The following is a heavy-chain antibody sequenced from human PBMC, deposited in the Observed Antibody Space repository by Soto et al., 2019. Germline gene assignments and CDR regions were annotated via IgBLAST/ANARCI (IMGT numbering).Heavy chain of an antibody. J-gene: IGHJ4*02. V-gene: IGHV1-18*01. D-gene: IGHD2-21*02. CDR1: GYTFTSYG. CDR3: ARDSRIVVVTAIPPFDY. Sequence: GASVKVSCKASGYTFTSYGISWVRQAPGQGLEWMGWISAYNGNTNYAQKLQGRGTMTTDTSTSTAYMELRSLRSDDTAVYYCARDSRIVVVTAIPPFDYWGQGTLVTVS. CDR2: ISAYNGNT.